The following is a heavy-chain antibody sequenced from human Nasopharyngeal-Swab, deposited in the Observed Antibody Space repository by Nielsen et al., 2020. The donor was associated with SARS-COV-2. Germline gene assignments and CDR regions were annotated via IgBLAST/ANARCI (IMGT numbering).Heavy chain of an antibody. CDR2: FDPEDGET. D-gene: IGHD4-17*01. V-gene: IGHV1-24*01. CDR3: ATGDPTTYWYFDL. CDR1: GYTLTELS. J-gene: IGHJ2*01. Sequence: ASAKVSCKVSGYTLTELSMHWVRQAPGKGLEWMGGFDPEDGETIYAQKFQGRVTMTEDTSTDTAYMELSSLRSEDTAVYYCATGDPTTYWYFDLWGRGTLVTVSS.